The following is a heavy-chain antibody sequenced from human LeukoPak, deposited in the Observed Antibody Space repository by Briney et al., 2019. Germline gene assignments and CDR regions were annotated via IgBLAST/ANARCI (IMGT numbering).Heavy chain of an antibody. CDR2: IYYSGST. Sequence: ESGPGLVKPSQTLSLTCTVSGGSISSGGYYWSWIRQHPGKGLEWIGYIYYSGSTYYNPSLKSRVTISVDTSKNQFSLKLSSVTAADTAVYYCARVKGREGSTVIIDYWGQGTLVTVSS. CDR3: ARVKGREGSTVIIDY. D-gene: IGHD3-10*01. CDR1: GGSISSGGYY. J-gene: IGHJ4*02. V-gene: IGHV4-31*03.